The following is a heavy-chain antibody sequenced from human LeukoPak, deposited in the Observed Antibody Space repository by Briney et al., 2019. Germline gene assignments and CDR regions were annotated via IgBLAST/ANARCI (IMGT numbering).Heavy chain of an antibody. CDR3: ARGGGTDYYASGSYVAEYFDY. V-gene: IGHV3-21*01. D-gene: IGHD3-10*01. CDR1: GFTFSTYS. CDR2: ISSSSSYI. J-gene: IGHJ4*02. Sequence: AGGSLRLSCAASGFTFSTYSMNWVRQTPGKGLEWVSSISSSSSYIYYADSVKGRFTFSRDNAKNSLYLQMNRLRAEDTAVYYCARGGGTDYYASGSYVAEYFDYWGQGSLVTVSS.